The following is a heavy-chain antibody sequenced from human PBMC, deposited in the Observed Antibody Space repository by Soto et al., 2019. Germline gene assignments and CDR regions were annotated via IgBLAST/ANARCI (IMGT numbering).Heavy chain of an antibody. J-gene: IGHJ6*03. D-gene: IGHD3-3*01. Sequence: EVQLVESGGGLVQPGGSLRLSCAASGFTFSSYWMSWVRQAPGKGLEWVANIKQDGSEKYYVDSVKGRFTISRDNAKNSLYLQMNSLRAEDTAVYYCARVWFPYYDFWSGYYHYYYYMDVWGKGTTVTVSS. CDR1: GFTFSSYW. V-gene: IGHV3-7*01. CDR3: ARVWFPYYDFWSGYYHYYYYMDV. CDR2: IKQDGSEK.